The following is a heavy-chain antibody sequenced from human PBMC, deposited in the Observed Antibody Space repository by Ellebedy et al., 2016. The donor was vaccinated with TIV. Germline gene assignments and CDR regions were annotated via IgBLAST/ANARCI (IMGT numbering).Heavy chain of an antibody. CDR2: IVVGSGNT. Sequence: AASVKVSCKASGFTFTSSAMQWVRQARGQRLEWIGWIVVGSGNTNYAQKFQGRVTITADESTSTAYMELSSLRSEDTAVYYCARGLRYGSGGYQNYYYYYGMDVWGQGTTVTVSS. CDR1: GFTFTSSA. D-gene: IGHD3-10*01. J-gene: IGHJ6*02. CDR3: ARGLRYGSGGYQNYYYYYGMDV. V-gene: IGHV1-58*02.